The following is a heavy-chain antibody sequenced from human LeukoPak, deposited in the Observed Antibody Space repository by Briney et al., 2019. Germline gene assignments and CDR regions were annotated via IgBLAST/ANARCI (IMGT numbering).Heavy chain of an antibody. J-gene: IGHJ4*02. CDR1: GIIFSNYW. CDR2: INRDGSST. V-gene: IGHV3-74*01. D-gene: IGHD5-18*01. Sequence: GGSLRLSCAASGIIFSNYWMHWVRQAPGKGLVWVSRINRDGSSTSYADSVKGRFTISRDNAKNTLYLQMNSLRAEDTAVYYCANPPNTASGYWGQGTLVTVSS. CDR3: ANPPNTASGY.